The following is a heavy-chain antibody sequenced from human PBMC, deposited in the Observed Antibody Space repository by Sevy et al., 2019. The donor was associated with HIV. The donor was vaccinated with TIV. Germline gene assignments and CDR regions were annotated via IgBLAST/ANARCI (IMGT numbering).Heavy chain of an antibody. V-gene: IGHV1-8*01. J-gene: IGHJ6*02. Sequence: GASVKVSCKASGYTFTSYDINWVRQATGQGLEWMGWMNPNSGNTGYAQKFQGRVTMTRNTSISTAYMELSSLRSEDTAVYYCARAEVDYGGNEAVGYYYYYYGMDVWGQGTTVTVSS. D-gene: IGHD4-17*01. CDR1: GYTFTSYD. CDR3: ARAEVDYGGNEAVGYYYYYYGMDV. CDR2: MNPNSGNT.